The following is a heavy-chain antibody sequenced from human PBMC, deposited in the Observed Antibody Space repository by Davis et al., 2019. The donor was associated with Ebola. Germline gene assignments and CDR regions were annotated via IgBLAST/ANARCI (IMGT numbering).Heavy chain of an antibody. CDR3: ARESGNTVYYYYGMDV. Sequence: GESLKISCAPSGFTFSSYAMIWVRQAPGKGLVWVSRINSDGSSTSYADSVKGRFTISRDNAKNTLYLQMNSLRAEDTAVYYCARESGNTVYYYYGMDVWGQGTTVTVSS. CDR1: GFTFSSYA. D-gene: IGHD1-7*01. V-gene: IGHV3-74*01. J-gene: IGHJ6*02. CDR2: INSDGSST.